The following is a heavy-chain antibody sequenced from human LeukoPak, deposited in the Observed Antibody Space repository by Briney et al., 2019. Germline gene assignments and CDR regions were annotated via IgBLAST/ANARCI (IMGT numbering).Heavy chain of an antibody. V-gene: IGHV4-34*01. CDR2: INRRGVT. D-gene: IGHD3-10*01. J-gene: IGHJ4*02. Sequence: PSETLSLTCGVSGGSFSGYFWTWIPQFPGRGLEGIGEINRRGVTYYNPSLESRLAISLDTSQNQFSLNLTSVTAADTAVHFCARGGTTYFSGSGTHPWGQGTLVTVSS. CDR1: GGSFSGYF. CDR3: ARGGTTYFSGSGTHP.